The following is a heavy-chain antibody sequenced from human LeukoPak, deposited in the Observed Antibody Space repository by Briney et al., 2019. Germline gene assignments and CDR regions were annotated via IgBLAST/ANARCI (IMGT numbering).Heavy chain of an antibody. CDR3: ATEIN. V-gene: IGHV1-24*01. CDR2: FDPEDGET. CDR1: GGTFSSYA. J-gene: IGHJ4*02. Sequence: ASVKVSCKASGGTFSSYAISWVRQAPGQGLEWMGGFDPEDGETIYAQKFQGRVTMTENTSTDTAYMELSSLRSEDTAVYYCATEINWGQGSLVTVSS.